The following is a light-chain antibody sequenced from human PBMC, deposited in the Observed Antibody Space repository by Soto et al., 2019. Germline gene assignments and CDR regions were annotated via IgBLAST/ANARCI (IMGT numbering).Light chain of an antibody. Sequence: DIVLTQSPATLSLSPGERATLSCRARQSVSRDFAWYQQKPGQAPRLLIYDASNRATGIPTRFSGSGSGTDFTLTINSLQPEDFAVYYCQHRHNFGPGTKVDF. CDR2: DAS. CDR3: QHRHN. J-gene: IGKJ3*01. V-gene: IGKV3-11*01. CDR1: QSVSRD.